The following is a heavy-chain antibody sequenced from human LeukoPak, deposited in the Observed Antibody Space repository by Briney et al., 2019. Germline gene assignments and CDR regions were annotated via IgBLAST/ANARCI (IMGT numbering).Heavy chain of an antibody. CDR3: ARSTSSSWYSVSDAFDI. Sequence: PGGSLRLSCAASGFTFSSYWMSWVRQAPGKGLEWVANIKQDGSEKYYVDSVKGRFTIYGDNAKNSLYLQMNSLRAEDTAVYYCARSTSSSWYSVSDAFDIWGQGTMVTVSS. D-gene: IGHD6-13*01. CDR2: IKQDGSEK. CDR1: GFTFSSYW. J-gene: IGHJ3*02. V-gene: IGHV3-7*01.